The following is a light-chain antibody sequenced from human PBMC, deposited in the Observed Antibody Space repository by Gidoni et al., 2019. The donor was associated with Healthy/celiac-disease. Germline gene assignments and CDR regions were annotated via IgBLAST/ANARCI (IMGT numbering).Light chain of an antibody. J-gene: IGLJ3*02. Sequence: SALTQPASRSGSPGQSITISCTGTSSDVGSYNLVPWYQQHPGKAPKLMMYEVSKRPSGVSNRFSGSKSGNTASLTISGLQAEDEADYYCCSYAGSSTRWVFGGGPKLTVL. CDR3: CSYAGSSTRWV. CDR2: EVS. V-gene: IGLV2-23*02. CDR1: SSDVGSYNL.